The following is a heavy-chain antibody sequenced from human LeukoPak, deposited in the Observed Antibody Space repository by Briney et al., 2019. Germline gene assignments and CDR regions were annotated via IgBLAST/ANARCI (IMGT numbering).Heavy chain of an antibody. D-gene: IGHD3-9*01. Sequence: GRSLRLSCAASGFTFDDYAMHWVRQAPGKGLEWVSGISWNSGSIGYADSVKGRFTISRDNAKNSLYLQMNSLRAEDTALYYCAKDRRYGYYDILTGYTYFDYWGQGALLTVSS. CDR1: GFTFDDYA. CDR2: ISWNSGSI. J-gene: IGHJ4*02. V-gene: IGHV3-9*01. CDR3: AKDRRYGYYDILTGYTYFDY.